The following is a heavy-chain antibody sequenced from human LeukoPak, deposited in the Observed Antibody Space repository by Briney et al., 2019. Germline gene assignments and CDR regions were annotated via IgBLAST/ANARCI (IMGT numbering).Heavy chain of an antibody. CDR1: EFTFTSHW. J-gene: IGHJ4*02. Sequence: GGSLRLSCVASEFTFTSHWMSWVRQAPGKGLEWVANIKQDGSQKYYVDSVKGRFTISRDNAKNSLYLQMNSLRVEDTAVYYCARESLAAGTFDSWGQGTLVTVSS. CDR2: IKQDGSQK. V-gene: IGHV3-7*01. D-gene: IGHD6-13*01. CDR3: ARESLAAGTFDS.